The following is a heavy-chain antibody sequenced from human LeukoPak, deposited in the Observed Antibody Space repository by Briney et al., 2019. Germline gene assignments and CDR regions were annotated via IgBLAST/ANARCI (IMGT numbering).Heavy chain of an antibody. V-gene: IGHV3-74*03. CDR3: ARGNRGLSPDY. CDR2: IDNAGSIT. CDR1: GFTFSNYW. Sequence: PGGSLRLSCAASGFTFSNYWIHWVRQAPGKGLVWVSRIDNAGSITTYADSVKGRFTISRDNAENTLYLQMNSLRVEDTAVYYCARGNRGLSPDYWGQGTLVTVSS. D-gene: IGHD1-14*01. J-gene: IGHJ4*02.